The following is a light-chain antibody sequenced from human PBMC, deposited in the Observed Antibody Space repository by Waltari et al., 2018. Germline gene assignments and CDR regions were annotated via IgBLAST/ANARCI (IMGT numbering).Light chain of an antibody. CDR2: KAS. J-gene: IGKJ2*01. CDR1: QTLNRW. CDR3: QQYHSYPYT. Sequence: DIQMTESTSTLSASVGDRDTNTVLSSQTLNRWLAWYQQKPGKAPKLLIYKASTLQSGVPSRFSGSDSGTQFALTITGLQAEDFATYYCQQYHSYPYTFGQGTKLEIK. V-gene: IGKV1-5*03.